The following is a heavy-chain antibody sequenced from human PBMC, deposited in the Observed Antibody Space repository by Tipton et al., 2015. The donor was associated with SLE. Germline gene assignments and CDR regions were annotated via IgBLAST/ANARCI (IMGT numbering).Heavy chain of an antibody. Sequence: TLSLTCTVSDGSIRSTNYYWGWIRQPPGKGLEWIGSIFYTGSTYYNPSLKSRVSMSVDTSRNQFSLKLSSVTAADTAVYYCAGYSGSYIDYWSQGTLVTVSS. CDR2: IFYTGST. CDR3: AGYSGSYIDY. J-gene: IGHJ4*02. V-gene: IGHV4-39*07. CDR1: DGSIRSTNYY. D-gene: IGHD1-26*01.